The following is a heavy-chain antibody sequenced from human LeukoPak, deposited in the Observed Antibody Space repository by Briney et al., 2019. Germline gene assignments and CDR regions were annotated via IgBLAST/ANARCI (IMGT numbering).Heavy chain of an antibody. CDR3: ARDLRIATIWFGESYGLDY. Sequence: PSETLSLTCTVSGGSISSYYWSWIRQPAGKGLEWIGRIYTSGSTNYNPSLKSRVIMSVDTSKNQFSLKLSSVTAADTAVYYCARDLRIATIWFGESYGLDYWGQGTLVTVSS. J-gene: IGHJ4*02. V-gene: IGHV4-4*07. CDR1: GGSISSYY. CDR2: IYTSGST. D-gene: IGHD3-10*01.